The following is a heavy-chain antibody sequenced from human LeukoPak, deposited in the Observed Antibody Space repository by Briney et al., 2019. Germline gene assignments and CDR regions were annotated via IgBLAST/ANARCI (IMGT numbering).Heavy chain of an antibody. CDR1: GYSFISYW. CDR2: IYPVDSDT. J-gene: IGHJ5*02. D-gene: IGHD2-2*01. V-gene: IGHV5-51*01. CDR3: ARLRCGSTSCYLSDNWFDP. Sequence: GESLKIPCKGSGYSFISYWIGWVRQMPGKGLGWLGIIYPVDSDTGYSPSFQGQVTISADKSISTAYLQWSSLKASDTAMYYCARLRCGSTSCYLSDNWFDPWGQGTLVSVSS.